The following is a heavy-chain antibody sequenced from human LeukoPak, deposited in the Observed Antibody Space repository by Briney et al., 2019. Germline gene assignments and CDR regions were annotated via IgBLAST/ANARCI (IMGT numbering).Heavy chain of an antibody. CDR1: GYTFTNYD. J-gene: IGHJ6*03. CDR3: AKVLVGATGPNHYYYMDV. V-gene: IGHV1-8*01. CDR2: MNPNSGNT. D-gene: IGHD1-26*01. Sequence: ASVKVSCKASGYTFTNYDINWVRQATGQGLEWMGWMNPNSGNTGYAQKFQGRVTMTRNTSISTAYMELSSLRSEDTAVYYCAKVLVGATGPNHYYYMDVWGKGTTVTISS.